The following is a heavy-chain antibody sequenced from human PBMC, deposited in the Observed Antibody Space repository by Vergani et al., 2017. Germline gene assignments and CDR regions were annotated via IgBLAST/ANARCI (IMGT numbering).Heavy chain of an antibody. CDR1: GAYVGSGGSY. J-gene: IGHJ6*03. CDR3: ARQKDYYMDV. V-gene: IGHV4-31*03. Sequence: QVQLQESGPGLVKPSQTLSLTCSVSGAYVGSGGSYWSWVRQRPGMGLDWLGYIYYSGTTYYNPSLESRLTISLDTSKNHLSLKVTSLTAADTAVYYCARQKDYYMDVWGKGATVTVS. CDR2: IYYSGTT.